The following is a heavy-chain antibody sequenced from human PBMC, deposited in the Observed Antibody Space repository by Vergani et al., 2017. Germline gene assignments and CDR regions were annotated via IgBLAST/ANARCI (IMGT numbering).Heavy chain of an antibody. CDR2: IWYDGSNK. V-gene: IGHV3-33*01. Sequence: QVQLVESGGGVVQPGRSLRLSCAASGFTFSSYGMHWVRQAPGKGLEWVAVIWYDGSNKYYADSVKGRFTISRDNSKNTLYLQMNSLRAEDTAVYYCARAPAGIAAAQRSYYFDYWGQGTLVTVSS. J-gene: IGHJ4*02. CDR3: ARAPAGIAAAQRSYYFDY. D-gene: IGHD6-13*01. CDR1: GFTFSSYG.